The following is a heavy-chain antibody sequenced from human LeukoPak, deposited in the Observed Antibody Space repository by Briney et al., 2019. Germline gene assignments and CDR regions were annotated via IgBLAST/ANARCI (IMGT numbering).Heavy chain of an antibody. CDR3: ARDHTLLQYFDY. Sequence: PGGSLRLSCAASGFTFSSYWMSWVRQAPGKGLEWVANIKQDGSEKYYVDSVKGRFTISRDIAKNSLYLQMNSPRAEDTAVYYCARDHTLLQYFDYWGQGTLVTVSS. CDR1: GFTFSSYW. D-gene: IGHD3-22*01. CDR2: IKQDGSEK. V-gene: IGHV3-7*01. J-gene: IGHJ4*02.